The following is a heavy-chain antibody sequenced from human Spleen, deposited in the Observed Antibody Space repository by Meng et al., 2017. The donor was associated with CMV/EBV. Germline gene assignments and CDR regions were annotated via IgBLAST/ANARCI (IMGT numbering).Heavy chain of an antibody. CDR1: GFTFSSYG. Sequence: GESLKISCAASGFTFSSYGMHWVRQAPGKGLEWVAFIRYDGSNKYYADSVKGRFTISRDNSKNTLYLQMNSLRAEDTGVYCCAKGVSSPMYYFHYSGQGTLVTVSS. J-gene: IGHJ4*02. V-gene: IGHV3-30*02. D-gene: IGHD2/OR15-2a*01. CDR3: AKGVSSPMYYFHY. CDR2: IRYDGSNK.